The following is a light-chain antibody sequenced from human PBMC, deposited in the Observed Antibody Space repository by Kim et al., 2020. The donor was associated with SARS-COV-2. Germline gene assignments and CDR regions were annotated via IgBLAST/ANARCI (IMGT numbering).Light chain of an antibody. CDR2: DVS. V-gene: IGLV2-11*03. CDR3: CSSAGGYTWV. J-gene: IGLJ3*02. CDR1: SSDVGSYNH. Sequence: GQSVTISCTGTSSDVGSYNHVSWYQQHPGTAPKLVIYDVSKRPSGVPERFSGSKSGNTASLTISGLQAEDEADYYCCSSAGGYTWVFGGGTGLTVL.